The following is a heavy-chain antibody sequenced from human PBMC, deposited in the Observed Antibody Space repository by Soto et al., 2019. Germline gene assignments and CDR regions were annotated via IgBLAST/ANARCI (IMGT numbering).Heavy chain of an antibody. Sequence: GGSLRLSCAASGFHFSRHCVHWVRQAPCRGLEWVAVIWSDGIKEYYADSVKGRFTISRDNSKKTVSLQMNSLRSEDTAVYYCARHQVWPGKGLDVCGQRTTVTVCS. V-gene: IGHV3-33*01. CDR2: IWSDGIKE. J-gene: IGHJ6*02. CDR1: GFHFSRHC. D-gene: IGHD3-16*01. CDR3: ARHQVWPGKGLDV.